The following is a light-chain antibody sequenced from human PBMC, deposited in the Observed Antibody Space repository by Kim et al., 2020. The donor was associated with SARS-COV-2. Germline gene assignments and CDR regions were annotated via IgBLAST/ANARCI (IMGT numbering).Light chain of an antibody. J-gene: IGLJ3*02. CDR1: ILAKKY. V-gene: IGLV3-27*01. CDR2: KDY. CDR3: FSAADNNWV. Sequence: SVSTGQTDRITCSGNILAKKYARWFQQKPGQAPVLVIYKDYERPSGIPERFSGSSSGTTVTLTISGAQVEDEADYYCFSAADNNWVFGGGTQLTVL.